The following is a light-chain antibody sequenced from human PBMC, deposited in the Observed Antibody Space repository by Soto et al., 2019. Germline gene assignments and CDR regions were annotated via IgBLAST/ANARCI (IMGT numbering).Light chain of an antibody. Sequence: EIVLTQSPGTLSLSPGDRATLSCRASQSVDSSHLAWYRQKPGQTPMLLIYDASSRATGIPDRISGSGSGTDFTLTISRLEPEDFAVYYCQQDGSAPFTFGPGTKVDIK. J-gene: IGKJ3*01. CDR2: DAS. CDR3: QQDGSAPFT. V-gene: IGKV3-20*01. CDR1: QSVDSSH.